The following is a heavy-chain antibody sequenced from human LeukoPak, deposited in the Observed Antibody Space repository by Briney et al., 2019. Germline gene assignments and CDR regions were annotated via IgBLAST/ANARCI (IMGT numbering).Heavy chain of an antibody. V-gene: IGHV1-2*02. Sequence: ASVKVSCKASGYTLTGYYMHWVRQAPGQGLEWMGWINPNSGGTNYAQKFQGRVTMTRDTSISTAYMELSRLRSDDTAVYYCAREGGDRYYFDYWGQGTLVTVSS. CDR3: AREGGDRYYFDY. CDR1: GYTLTGYY. CDR2: INPNSGGT. D-gene: IGHD2-21*01. J-gene: IGHJ4*02.